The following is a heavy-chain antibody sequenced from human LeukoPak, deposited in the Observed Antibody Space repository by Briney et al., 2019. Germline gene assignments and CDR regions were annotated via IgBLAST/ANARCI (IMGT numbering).Heavy chain of an antibody. V-gene: IGHV4-30-2*01. D-gene: IGHD3-3*01. CDR3: ARNHYDFWSGYYDFDP. J-gene: IGHJ5*02. CDR1: GGSISSGGYS. CDR2: IYHSGST. Sequence: SETLSLTCAVSGGSISSGGYSWSWIRQPPGKGLEWIGYIYHSGSTYYNPSLKSRVTISVDRSKNQFSLKLSSVTAADTAVYYCARNHYDFWSGYYDFDPWGQGTLVTVSS.